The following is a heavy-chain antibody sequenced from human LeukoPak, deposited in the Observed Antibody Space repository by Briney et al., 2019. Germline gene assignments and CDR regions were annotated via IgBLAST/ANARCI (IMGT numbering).Heavy chain of an antibody. CDR2: INPNSGGT. D-gene: IGHD3-10*01. CDR3: ARGTPHYGLYYYYYMDV. J-gene: IGHJ6*03. CDR1: GYTFTGYY. V-gene: IGHV1-2*02. Sequence: ASVKVSCKASGYTFTGYYMHWVRQAPGQGLEWMGWINPNSGGTNYGQKFQGRVTMTRDTSISTAYMELSRLRSDDTAVYYCARGTPHYGLYYYYYMDVWGKGTTVTVSS.